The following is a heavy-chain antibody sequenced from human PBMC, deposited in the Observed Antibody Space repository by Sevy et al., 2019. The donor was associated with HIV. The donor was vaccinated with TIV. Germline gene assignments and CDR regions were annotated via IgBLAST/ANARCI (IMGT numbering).Heavy chain of an antibody. Sequence: GGSLRLSCTASGFTFSSYDMNWVRQAPGKGLEWVSKISSSGSYIYYADSVKGRFTISRDNAKNSLNLQMNSLRAEDTAVYYCTRNGGVFDGGFDPWGQGTLVTVSS. CDR2: ISSSGSYI. D-gene: IGHD2-8*01. CDR3: TRNGGVFDGGFDP. V-gene: IGHV3-48*03. J-gene: IGHJ5*02. CDR1: GFTFSSYD.